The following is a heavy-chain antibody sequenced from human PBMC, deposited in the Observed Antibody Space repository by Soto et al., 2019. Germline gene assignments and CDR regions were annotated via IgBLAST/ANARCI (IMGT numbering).Heavy chain of an antibody. Sequence: QVQLQESGPGLVKPSQTLSLTCTVSGGSIHDYYWVWIRQPPGKGLEWIGSIFYTGSTDYNPSLKSRVTLSLATSKNQFSLHLSSVTAADTAVYYCARVNRGAFDHWGHGALVTVS. J-gene: IGHJ4*01. CDR1: GGSIHDYY. V-gene: IGHV4-59*01. CDR3: ARVNRGAFDH. CDR2: IFYTGST.